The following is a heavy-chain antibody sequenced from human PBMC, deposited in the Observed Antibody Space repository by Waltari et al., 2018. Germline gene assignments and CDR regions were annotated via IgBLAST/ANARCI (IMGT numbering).Heavy chain of an antibody. CDR3: ARDGRGYNYGYGLDY. Sequence: QVQLQESGPGLVKPSETLSLMCTVSGDSISGYHWSWIRQPPGKGLEWIGYICFTGTTNYNPSLKSRVTISLDTPKNQFSLNLRSVTAADTAVYYCARDGRGYNYGYGLDYWGQGTLVTVSS. CDR1: GDSISGYH. CDR2: ICFTGTT. D-gene: IGHD5-18*01. J-gene: IGHJ4*02. V-gene: IGHV4-59*01.